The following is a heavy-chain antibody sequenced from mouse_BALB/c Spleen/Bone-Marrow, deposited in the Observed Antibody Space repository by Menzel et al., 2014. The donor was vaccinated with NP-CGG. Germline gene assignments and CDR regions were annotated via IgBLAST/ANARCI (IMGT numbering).Heavy chain of an antibody. D-gene: IGHD1-2*01. J-gene: IGHJ3*01. CDR1: GYTFTSYW. CDR2: IYPGSGST. CDR3: TRVGYYGLAWFAY. V-gene: IGHV1S22*01. Sequence: GSELVRPGASVKLSCKASGYTFTSYWMHWVKQRHGQGLEWIGNIYPGSGSTNYDEKFKSKGTLTVDTSSSTAYMHLSSLTSEDSAVYYCTRVGYYGLAWFAYWGQGTLVTVSA.